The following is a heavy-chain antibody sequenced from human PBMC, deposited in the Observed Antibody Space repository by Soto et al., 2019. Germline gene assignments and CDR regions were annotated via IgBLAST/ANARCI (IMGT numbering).Heavy chain of an antibody. CDR3: ARVNRRITMVRGVIVFDY. V-gene: IGHV4-61*01. CDR2: IYYSGST. Sequence: ETLSLTCPVSGFSVSSGRYYWIWLLPPPGKGLEWIGYIYYSGSTNYNPSLKSRVTISVDTSKNQFSLKLSSVTAADTAVYYCARVNRRITMVRGVIVFDYWGQGTLVTVSS. D-gene: IGHD3-10*01. CDR1: GFSVSSGRYY. J-gene: IGHJ4*02.